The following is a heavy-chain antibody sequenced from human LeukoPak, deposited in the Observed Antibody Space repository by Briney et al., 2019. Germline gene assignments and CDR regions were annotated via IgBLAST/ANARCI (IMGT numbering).Heavy chain of an antibody. V-gene: IGHV3-74*01. Sequence: GGSLRLSCAASGFTFSDYWMHWVRLVPGKGLVWVSHINNDGSRTSYADSVKGRFTVSRDNANNTLFLQMNSLRAEDTAVYYCARPPYFDFWSGSYNDNYYYMEVWGRGTPVTVSS. CDR1: GFTFSDYW. J-gene: IGHJ6*03. D-gene: IGHD3-3*01. CDR3: ARPPYFDFWSGSYNDNYYYMEV. CDR2: INNDGSRT.